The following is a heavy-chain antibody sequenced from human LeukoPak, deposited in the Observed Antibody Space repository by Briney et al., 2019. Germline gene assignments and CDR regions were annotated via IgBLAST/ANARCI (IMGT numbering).Heavy chain of an antibody. CDR1: GFTVSSNY. J-gene: IGHJ3*02. V-gene: IGHV3-53*01. CDR2: IYSGGST. Sequence: GGSVRLSCAASGFTVSSNYMSWVRQAPGKGLEWVSVIYSGGSTYYAGSVKGRFTISRDNSKNTLYLQMNSLRAEDTAVYYCARDLVGVGDGYNSDGGQAFDIWGQGTMVTVSS. D-gene: IGHD5-24*01. CDR3: ARDLVGVGDGYNSDGGQAFDI.